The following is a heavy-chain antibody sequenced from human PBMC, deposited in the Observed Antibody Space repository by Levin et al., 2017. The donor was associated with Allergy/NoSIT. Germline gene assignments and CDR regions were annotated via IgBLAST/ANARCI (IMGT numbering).Heavy chain of an antibody. CDR3: TTGYCGSASCAPGAY. CDR2: IKRKADGGTT. Sequence: GGSLRLSCAASGFTFSDAWMTWVRQAPGKGLEWVGRIKRKADGGTTDYAAPVQGRFTISRDASKNTLYLQMNSLKTEDTAVYYCTTGYCGSASCAPGAYWGQGTLVTVSS. CDR1: GFTFSDAW. J-gene: IGHJ4*02. D-gene: IGHD2-2*01. V-gene: IGHV3-15*01.